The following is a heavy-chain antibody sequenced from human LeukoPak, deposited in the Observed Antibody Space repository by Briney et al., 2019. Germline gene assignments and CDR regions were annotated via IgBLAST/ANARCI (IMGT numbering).Heavy chain of an antibody. J-gene: IGHJ4*02. CDR3: ANRYSSGGSCYFDY. CDR2: FYYSGST. Sequence: WETLSPTCTVSGGSISSSSYYWGWVRQPPGKGLEWFGSFYYSGSTYYNPSLKSRVSISVDTPKNQFSLKLSSVTAADTAVYYCANRYSSGGSCYFDYWGQGTLVTVSS. V-gene: IGHV4-39*01. CDR1: GGSISSSSYY. D-gene: IGHD2-15*01.